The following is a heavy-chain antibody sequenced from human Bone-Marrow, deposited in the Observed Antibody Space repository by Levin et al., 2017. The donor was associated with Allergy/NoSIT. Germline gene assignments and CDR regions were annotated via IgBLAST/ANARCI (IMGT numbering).Heavy chain of an antibody. V-gene: IGHV3-23*01. CDR2: ITGGGVTT. Sequence: GESLKISCAASGFTFRSFAMSWVRQAPGKGLEWVSSITGGGVTTYYLDSVKGRFTISRDNSKNTLYLQMNSLRAEDKAVYYCARTKVEGGDYLDYFAYWGQGTLVTVSS. J-gene: IGHJ4*02. CDR1: GFTFRSFA. CDR3: ARTKVEGGDYLDYFAY. D-gene: IGHD4-17*01.